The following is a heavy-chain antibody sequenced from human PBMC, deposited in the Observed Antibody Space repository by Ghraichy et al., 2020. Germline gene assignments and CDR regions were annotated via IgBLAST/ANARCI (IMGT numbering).Heavy chain of an antibody. CDR2: MSYSGVST. CDR3: AKDKSSTPTRGMDV. CDR1: GFTFSSYA. J-gene: IGHJ6*02. V-gene: IGHV3-23*01. Sequence: GGSLRLSCAASGFTFSSYAMSWVRQAPGKGLEWVSAMSYSGVSTYYADSVKGRFTISRDNSKNTLFLEMNSLRAEDTAVFYCAKDKSSTPTRGMDVWGQGTTVTVSS. D-gene: IGHD2-2*01.